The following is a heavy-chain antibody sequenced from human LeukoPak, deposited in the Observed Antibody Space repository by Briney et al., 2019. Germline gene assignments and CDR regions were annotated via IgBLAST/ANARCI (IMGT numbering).Heavy chain of an antibody. D-gene: IGHD6-13*01. CDR1: GGSISSYY. V-gene: IGHV4-59*01. Sequence: PSETLSLTCITSGGSISSYYWSWIRQPPGPGLEWIGYFYYSGSNNFNPSLKSRVTISGDTSKNQFSLKLSSVTAADTAIYYCARVSPAVGAFDIWGRGTMVTVSS. CDR3: ARVSPAVGAFDI. CDR2: FYYSGSN. J-gene: IGHJ3*02.